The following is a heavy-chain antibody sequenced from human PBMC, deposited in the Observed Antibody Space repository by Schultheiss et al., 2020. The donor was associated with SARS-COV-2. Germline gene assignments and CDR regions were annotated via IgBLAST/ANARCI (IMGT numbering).Heavy chain of an antibody. Sequence: SQTLSLTCTVSGGSISSYYWSWIRQPAGKGLEWIGNLYYSGSSKYNPSIKSRVTISVDTSKNQFSLMLSSVTAADTAVYYCAGGVRWLAFDYWGQGTLVTVSS. J-gene: IGHJ4*02. CDR2: LYYSGSS. D-gene: IGHD6-19*01. CDR3: AGGVRWLAFDY. V-gene: IGHV4-59*01. CDR1: GGSISSYY.